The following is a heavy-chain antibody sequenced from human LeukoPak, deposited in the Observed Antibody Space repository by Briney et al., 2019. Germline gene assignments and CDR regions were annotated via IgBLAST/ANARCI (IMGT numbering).Heavy chain of an antibody. CDR2: ISAYNGNT. CDR3: ARVLSGYYDFWSEAFDI. D-gene: IGHD3-3*01. CDR1: GYTFTSYG. Sequence: ASVKVSCKASGYTFTSYGISWVRQAPGQGLEWMGWISAYNGNTNYAQKLQGRVTMTTDTSTSTAYMELRSLRSDDTAVYYCARVLSGYYDFWSEAFDIWGQGTMVTVSS. J-gene: IGHJ3*02. V-gene: IGHV1-18*01.